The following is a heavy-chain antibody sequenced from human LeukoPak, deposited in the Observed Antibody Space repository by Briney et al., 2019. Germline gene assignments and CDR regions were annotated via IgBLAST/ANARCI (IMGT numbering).Heavy chain of an antibody. CDR2: ISSSSYI. CDR1: GFTFSSYS. D-gene: IGHD2-2*01. Sequence: GGSLRLSCAASGFTFSSYSMNWVRQAPGKGLEWVSSISSSSYIYYADSVEGRFTISRDNAKNSLYLQMNSLRAEDTAVYYCAGVVPAADYYYYYMDVWGKGTTVTVSS. V-gene: IGHV3-21*01. J-gene: IGHJ6*03. CDR3: AGVVPAADYYYYYMDV.